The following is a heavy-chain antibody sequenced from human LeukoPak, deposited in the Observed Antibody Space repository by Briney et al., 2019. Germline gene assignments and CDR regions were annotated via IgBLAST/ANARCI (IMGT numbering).Heavy chain of an antibody. V-gene: IGHV3-48*02. Sequence: GGSLRLSCAASGFTLIIYDISWVRQAPGKGLEWVSSIGIRSSAATYSAHSVKGRFPISRDNGQNSVSLHLNSLRDEDTAVYYCARRPNFYRGSNCGLDLWGQGTTVTVSS. J-gene: IGHJ6*02. CDR2: IGIRSSAAT. D-gene: IGHD1-1*01. CDR3: ARRPNFYRGSNCGLDL. CDR1: GFTLIIYD.